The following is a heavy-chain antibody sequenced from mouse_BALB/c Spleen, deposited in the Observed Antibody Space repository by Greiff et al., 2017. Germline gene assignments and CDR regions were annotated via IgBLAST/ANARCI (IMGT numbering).Heavy chain of an antibody. V-gene: IGHV1-14*01. CDR2: INPYNDGT. CDR1: GYTFTSYV. J-gene: IGHJ2*01. Sequence: VHVKQSGPELVKPGASVKMSCKASGYTFTSYVMHWVKQKPGQGLEWIGYINPYNDGTKYNEKFKGKATLTSDKSSSTAYMELSSLTSEDSAVYYCARFTTAYYFDYWGQGTTLTVSS. CDR3: ARFTTAYYFDY. D-gene: IGHD1-2*01.